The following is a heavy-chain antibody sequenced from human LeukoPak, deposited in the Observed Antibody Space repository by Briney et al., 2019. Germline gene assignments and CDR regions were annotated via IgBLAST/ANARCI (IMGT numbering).Heavy chain of an antibody. CDR2: IYHSGST. Sequence: SETLSLTCAVSGGSISSGGYSWSWIRQPPGKGLEWIGYIYHSGSTYYNPSLKSRVTISVDTSKNQFSLKLSSVTAADTAVYYCVGQKGSTSGGGLDPWGQGTLVTVSS. J-gene: IGHJ5*02. D-gene: IGHD6-19*01. V-gene: IGHV4-30-2*02. CDR3: VGQKGSTSGGGLDP. CDR1: GGSISSGGYS.